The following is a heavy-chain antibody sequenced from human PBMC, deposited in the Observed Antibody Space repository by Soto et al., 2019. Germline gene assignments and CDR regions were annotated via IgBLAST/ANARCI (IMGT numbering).Heavy chain of an antibody. Sequence: GVSLSLSCTVSGLTFSAHYMDWVRQAPGKGLEWVGRIRNKANSYTTEYAASVKGRFTISRDDSNNSVYLQMSSLKTEDSAVYFCVRVNNWDFDDWGQGTPVTVSS. J-gene: IGHJ4*02. V-gene: IGHV3-72*01. D-gene: IGHD1-26*01. CDR2: IRNKANSYTT. CDR1: GLTFSAHY. CDR3: VRVNNWDFDD.